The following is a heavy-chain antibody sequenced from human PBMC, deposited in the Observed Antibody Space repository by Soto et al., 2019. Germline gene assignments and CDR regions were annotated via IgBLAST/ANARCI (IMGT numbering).Heavy chain of an antibody. J-gene: IGHJ6*02. CDR1: GFTFSSYA. CDR2: LSGSGGST. CDR3: AKERGSSWYVYYYYGMDV. Sequence: EVQLLESGGGLVQPGGSLRLSCAASGFTFSSYAMSWVRQAPGKGLEWVSALSGSGGSTYYADSVKGRFTISRDNSKNTLYLQMNSLRAEDTAVYYCAKERGSSWYVYYYYGMDVWGQGTTVTVSS. V-gene: IGHV3-23*01. D-gene: IGHD6-13*01.